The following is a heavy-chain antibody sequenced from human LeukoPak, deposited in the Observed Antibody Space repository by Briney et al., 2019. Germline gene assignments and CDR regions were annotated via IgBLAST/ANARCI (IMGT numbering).Heavy chain of an antibody. CDR3: ARDAHMVRDRRAFDI. D-gene: IGHD3-10*01. CDR1: GYTFTSYY. J-gene: IGHJ3*02. V-gene: IGHV1-46*03. Sequence: ASVKVSCKASGYTFTSYYMHWVRQAPGQGLEWMGIINPSGGSTSYAQKFQGRVTMTRDTSTSTVYMELSSLRSEDTAVYYCARDAHMVRDRRAFDIWGQGTVVTVSS. CDR2: INPSGGST.